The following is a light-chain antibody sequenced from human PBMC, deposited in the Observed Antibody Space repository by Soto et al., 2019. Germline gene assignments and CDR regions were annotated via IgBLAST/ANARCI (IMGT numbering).Light chain of an antibody. CDR2: EVT. V-gene: IGLV2-14*03. J-gene: IGLJ1*01. CDR1: RLDGGGYNY. Sequence: QSVLTQPASVSGSPGRSITISCTGTRLDGGGYNYFSWYQQPPGKAPKLIIYEVTNRPSGVSDRFSGSKSDNTASLTISGLQTEDEADYYCCSYVSSKTYLFGTGTKVTVL. CDR3: CSYVSSKTYL.